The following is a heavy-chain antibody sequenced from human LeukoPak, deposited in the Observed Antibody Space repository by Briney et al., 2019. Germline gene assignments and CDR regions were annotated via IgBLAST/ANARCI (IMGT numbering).Heavy chain of an antibody. CDR2: ISGGGVST. CDR1: GFTFSSFP. J-gene: IGHJ3*02. D-gene: IGHD6-25*01. V-gene: IGHV3-23*01. Sequence: GGSLRLSCAASGFTFSSFPMSWVRQAPGKGLEWVSVISGGGVSTYYADSVKGRFTISRDNSKNTLYLQMNSLRAEDTAVYYCAKDRGTSLCDAFDIWGQGTMVTVSS. CDR3: AKDRGTSLCDAFDI.